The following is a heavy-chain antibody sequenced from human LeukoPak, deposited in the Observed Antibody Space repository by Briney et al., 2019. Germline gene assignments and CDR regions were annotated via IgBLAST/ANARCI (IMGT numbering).Heavy chain of an antibody. CDR2: INTGNGNT. Sequence: ASVKVSCKASGYTFTNYVMHWVRQAPGQRLEWMGWINTGNGNTKYSQEFQGRVTITRDTSANTAYMELSSLRSEDTAVYYSARAVKYRSGPLTDLLPYYFDYWGQGTLVTVYS. V-gene: IGHV1-3*03. D-gene: IGHD6-19*01. CDR1: GYTFTNYV. CDR3: ARAVKYRSGPLTDLLPYYFDY. J-gene: IGHJ4*01.